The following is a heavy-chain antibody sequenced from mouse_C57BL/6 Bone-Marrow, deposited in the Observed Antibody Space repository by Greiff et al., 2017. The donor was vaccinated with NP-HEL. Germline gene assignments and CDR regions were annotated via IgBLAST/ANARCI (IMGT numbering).Heavy chain of an antibody. Sequence: QVQLQQPGAELVRPGSSVKLSCKASGYTFTSYWMDWVKQRPGQGLEWIGNIYPSDSETHYNQKFKDKATLTVDKSSSTAYMQLSSLTSEDSAVYYCARSVNGNWFAYWGQGTLVTVSA. J-gene: IGHJ3*01. CDR2: IYPSDSET. D-gene: IGHD2-1*01. CDR3: ARSVNGNWFAY. CDR1: GYTFTSYW. V-gene: IGHV1-61*01.